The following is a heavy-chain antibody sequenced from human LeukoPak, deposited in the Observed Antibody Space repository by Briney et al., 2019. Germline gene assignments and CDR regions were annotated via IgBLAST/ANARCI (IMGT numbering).Heavy chain of an antibody. CDR1: GFIFSSYW. D-gene: IGHD6-13*01. V-gene: IGHV3-7*03. CDR3: ARGVTSAWYLRYYFEY. J-gene: IGHJ4*02. CDR2: IKQDGTET. Sequence: GGSLRLSCAASGFIFSSYWMSWVRQVPGKGLEWVANIKQDGTETSYVDSVEGRFTISRDNAKNSLFLQMNSLRAADTALYYCARGVTSAWYLRYYFEYWGQGIMVTVSS.